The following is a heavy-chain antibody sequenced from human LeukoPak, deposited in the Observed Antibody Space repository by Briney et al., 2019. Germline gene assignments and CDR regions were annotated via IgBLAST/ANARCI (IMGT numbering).Heavy chain of an antibody. J-gene: IGHJ5*02. CDR2: IYYSGNT. D-gene: IGHD3-3*01. CDR1: GGSIRSTTYY. CDR3: ARDFGSGREEGWFDP. V-gene: IGHV4-39*07. Sequence: SETLSLTCSVSGGSIRSTTYYWGWIRQPPGKGLEWIGSIYYSGNTYYSPSLMSRVTISVDTSKNQFSLNLSSVTAADTAVYYCARDFGSGREEGWFDPWGQGTLVTVSS.